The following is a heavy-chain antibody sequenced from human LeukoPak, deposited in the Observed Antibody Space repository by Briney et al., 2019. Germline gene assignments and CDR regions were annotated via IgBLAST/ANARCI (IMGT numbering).Heavy chain of an antibody. J-gene: IGHJ3*02. V-gene: IGHV3-23*01. CDR1: GFTFSSYA. Sequence: GGSLRLSCAASGFTFSSYAMSWVRQAPGKGLEWVSAISGSGGSAYYADSVKGRFTISRDNSKNTLYLQMNSLRAEDTAVYYCAKEDITMVRGVPHAFDIWGQGTMVTVSS. CDR3: AKEDITMVRGVPHAFDI. CDR2: ISGSGGSA. D-gene: IGHD3-10*01.